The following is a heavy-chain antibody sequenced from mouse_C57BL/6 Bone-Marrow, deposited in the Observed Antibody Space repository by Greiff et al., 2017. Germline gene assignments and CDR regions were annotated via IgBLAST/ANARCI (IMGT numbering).Heavy chain of an antibody. Sequence: EVQLQESGGGLVQPGESLKLSCESNEYEFPSHDMSWVRKTPEKRLELVAAINSDGGSTYYPDTMERRFTISRDNTKKTRYLQVSSLRSEDTAMYYGARGGLDYGSSYWYIDVWGTGTTVTVSS. D-gene: IGHD1-1*01. CDR3: ARGGLDYGSSYWYIDV. V-gene: IGHV5-2*01. J-gene: IGHJ1*03. CDR2: INSDGGST. CDR1: EYEFPSHD.